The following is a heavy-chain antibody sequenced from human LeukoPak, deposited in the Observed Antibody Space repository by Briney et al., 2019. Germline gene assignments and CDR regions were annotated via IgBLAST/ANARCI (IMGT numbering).Heavy chain of an antibody. CDR3: ARLVSGTMFRVFEY. V-gene: IGHV4-59*08. CDR2: IYYSGST. J-gene: IGHJ4*02. CDR1: GDSISSHY. Sequence: PSETLSLTCTVSGDSISSHYWSWIRQPPGEGLEWIGYIYYSGSTNYNPSLKSRVTISVDASKNELSLKLSSVTAADTAVYYCARLVSGTMFRVFEYWGQGTLVIVSS. D-gene: IGHD1-1*01.